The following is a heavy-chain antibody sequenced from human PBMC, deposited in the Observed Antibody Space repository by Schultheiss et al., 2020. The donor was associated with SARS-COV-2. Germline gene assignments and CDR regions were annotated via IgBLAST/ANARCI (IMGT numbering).Heavy chain of an antibody. CDR2: IWYDVSNK. Sequence: GGSLRLSCAASGFTFSTYGLHWVRQAPGKGLEWVAVIWYDVSNKYYADSVKGRFTISRDNAKNSLYLQMNSLRAEDTAVYYCARDFQIASMGLAVDYWGQGTLVTVSS. V-gene: IGHV3-33*01. CDR3: ARDFQIASMGLAVDY. CDR1: GFTFSTYG. D-gene: IGHD5/OR15-5a*01. J-gene: IGHJ4*01.